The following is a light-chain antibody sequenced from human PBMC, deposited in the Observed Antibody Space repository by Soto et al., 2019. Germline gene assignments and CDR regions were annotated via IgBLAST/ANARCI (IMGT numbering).Light chain of an antibody. J-gene: IGKJ5*01. CDR1: QSVSSK. CDR3: QQYGSSPT. CDR2: GAS. V-gene: IGKV3-15*01. Sequence: ERVMTQSPASLSVAPCEIATLSCRASQSVSSKLSWYQKKPGQAPRLLIYGASTRATGIPTRFSGRGSGTEFTLTISRLEPEDFAVYYCQQYGSSPTFGQGTRLEI.